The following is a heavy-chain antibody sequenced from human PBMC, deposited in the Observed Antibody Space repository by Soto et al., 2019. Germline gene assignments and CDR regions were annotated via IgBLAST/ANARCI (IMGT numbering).Heavy chain of an antibody. CDR1: GFTFSSYS. J-gene: IGHJ4*02. V-gene: IGHV3-48*01. D-gene: IGHD3-10*01. CDR3: ARVTHYYGSGSYYYDY. Sequence: VQLVESGGGLVQPGGSLRLSCAASGFTFSSYSMNWVRQAPGKGLEWVSYISSSSSTIYYADSVKGRFTISRDNAKNSLYLQMNSLRAEDTAVYYCARVTHYYGSGSYYYDYWGQGTLVTVSS. CDR2: ISSSSSTI.